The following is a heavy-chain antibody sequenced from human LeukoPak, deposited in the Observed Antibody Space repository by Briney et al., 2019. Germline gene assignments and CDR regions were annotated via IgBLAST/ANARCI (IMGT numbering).Heavy chain of an antibody. CDR2: IKQVGSEK. D-gene: IGHD1-26*01. CDR3: ARDKVSGATHFDY. J-gene: IGHJ4*02. CDR1: GFTFSSYW. V-gene: IGHV3-7*01. Sequence: GGSLRLSCAASGFTFSSYWMSWVRQAPGKGLDWVANIKQVGSEKYYVDSVKGRFTISRDITKNSLYLQMSSLRPEDTSVDYSARDKVSGATHFDYWGQGTLVTVSS.